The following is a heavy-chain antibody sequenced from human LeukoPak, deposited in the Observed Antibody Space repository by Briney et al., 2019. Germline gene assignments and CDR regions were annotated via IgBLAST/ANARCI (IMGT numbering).Heavy chain of an antibody. J-gene: IGHJ3*02. V-gene: IGHV4-34*10. Sequence: SETLSLTCAVYGGSFSGYYWSWIRQPPGKGLEWIGYIDYSGSIYYNPSLKSRVTMSIDTSKNQFSLKLGSVTAVDTAVYYCAHKFAGSYAFDIWGQGTMVTVSS. CDR1: GGSFSGYY. CDR3: AHKFAGSYAFDI. CDR2: IDYSGSI.